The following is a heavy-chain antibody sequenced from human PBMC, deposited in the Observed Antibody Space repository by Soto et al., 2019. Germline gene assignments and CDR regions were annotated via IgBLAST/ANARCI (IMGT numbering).Heavy chain of an antibody. V-gene: IGHV3-15*07. CDR3: TTDPKYQLLCAN. J-gene: IGHJ4*02. CDR1: SVSNAW. CDR2: IKSKTDGGTT. D-gene: IGHD2-2*01. Sequence: SVSNAWKNWVRQAPGKGLEWVGRIKSKTDGGTTDYAAPVKGRFTISRDDSKNTLYLQMNSLKTEDTAVYYCTTDPKYQLLCANWGQGTLVTVSS.